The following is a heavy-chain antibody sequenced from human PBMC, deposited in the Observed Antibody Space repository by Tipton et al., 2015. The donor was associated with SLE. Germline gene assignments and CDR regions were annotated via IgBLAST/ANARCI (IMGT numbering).Heavy chain of an antibody. CDR3: ARELDTFDI. V-gene: IGHV4-61*02. J-gene: IGHJ3*02. CDR2: IYTSGST. CDR1: GGSISSGSYY. Sequence: TLSLTCTVSGGSISSGSYYWSWIRQPAGKGLEWIGRIYTSGSTNYNPSLKSRVTISVDTSKNQFSLRLSSVTAADTAVYYCARELDTFDIWGQGTMVTVSS.